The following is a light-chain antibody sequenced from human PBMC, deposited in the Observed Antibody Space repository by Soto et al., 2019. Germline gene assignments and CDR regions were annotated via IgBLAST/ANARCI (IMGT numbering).Light chain of an antibody. CDR1: QTVSSN. Sequence: EIVMTQSPATLSVSPGERATLSCRASQTVSSNLAWYQQKPGQAPRLLSYGASTRAPGIPARFSGSGSGTEFTLTLCSMQSEDFAVYYWQQYNDWPPFTIGPGTRVEIK. J-gene: IGKJ3*01. CDR2: GAS. CDR3: QQYNDWPPFT. V-gene: IGKV3-15*01.